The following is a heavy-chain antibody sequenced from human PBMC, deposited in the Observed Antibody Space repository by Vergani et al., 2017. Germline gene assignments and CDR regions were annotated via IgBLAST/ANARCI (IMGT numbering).Heavy chain of an antibody. D-gene: IGHD3-22*01. Sequence: QVQLVQSGAEVKKPGASVKVSCKASGYTFTSYYMHWVRQAPGQGLEWMGIINPSGGSTSYAQKFQGRVTMTRDTSTSTVYMELSSLRSEDTAVYYCARPEDPYYDSSGADAFDIWGQGTMVTVSS. J-gene: IGHJ3*02. V-gene: IGHV1-46*01. CDR2: INPSGGST. CDR1: GYTFTSYY. CDR3: ARPEDPYYDSSGADAFDI.